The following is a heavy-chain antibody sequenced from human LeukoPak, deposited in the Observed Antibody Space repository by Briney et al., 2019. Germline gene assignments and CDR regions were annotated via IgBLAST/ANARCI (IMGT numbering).Heavy chain of an antibody. Sequence: PGGSLRLSCVASGFIFSDYGIQWVRQSPEKGLEWIGEIYHTGSTNYNPSLKSRVTISIDTSTNQFSLKLSSVTAADTAVYYCTRPYYYYMDVWGKGTTVTVSS. CDR3: TRPYYYYMDV. CDR2: IYHTGST. CDR1: GFIFSDYG. J-gene: IGHJ6*03. V-gene: IGHV4-4*02.